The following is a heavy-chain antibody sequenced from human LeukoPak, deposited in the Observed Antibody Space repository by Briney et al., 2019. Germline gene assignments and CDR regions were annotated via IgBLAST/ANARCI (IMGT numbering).Heavy chain of an antibody. J-gene: IGHJ4*02. D-gene: IGHD2-21*02. Sequence: SETLSLTCTVSGGSISSYYWSWIRQPAGKGLEWIGRIYTSGSTNYNPSLKSRVTMSVDTSKNQFSLKLSSVTAADTAVYCCARGSVVVTAIPAAHFDYWGQGTLVTVSS. CDR2: IYTSGST. V-gene: IGHV4-4*07. CDR3: ARGSVVVTAIPAAHFDY. CDR1: GGSISSYY.